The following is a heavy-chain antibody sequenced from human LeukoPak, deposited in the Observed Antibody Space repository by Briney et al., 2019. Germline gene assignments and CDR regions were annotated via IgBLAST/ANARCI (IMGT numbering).Heavy chain of an antibody. J-gene: IGHJ4*02. CDR2: IWYDGSYK. Sequence: PGGSLRLSCAASGFTFSSYGMHWVRQAPGKGLEWVAVIWYDGSYKYYADSVKGRFTISRDDSENTLYLQMNSLRAEDSAVYYCAREDCSGGQCLSGYWGQGTQVTVSS. CDR3: AREDCSGGQCLSGY. V-gene: IGHV3-33*01. CDR1: GFTFSSYG. D-gene: IGHD2-15*01.